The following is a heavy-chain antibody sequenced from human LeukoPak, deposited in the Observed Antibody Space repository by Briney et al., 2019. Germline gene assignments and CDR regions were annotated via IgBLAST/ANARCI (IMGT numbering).Heavy chain of an antibody. D-gene: IGHD6-13*01. V-gene: IGHV1-2*02. CDR3: ARDFEPLDCIAAASNYYYYYMDV. CDR2: IIRNSGGT. J-gene: IGHJ6*03. CDR1: VYTFTGYY. Sequence: ASVKVSCKSSVYTFTGYYINWLRHAPGQGLEWMGWIIRNSGGTSYRQKFQGRVTMTSDTSISTAYMELSRLRSDDTAVYYCARDFEPLDCIAAASNYYYYYMDVWGKGTTVTVSS.